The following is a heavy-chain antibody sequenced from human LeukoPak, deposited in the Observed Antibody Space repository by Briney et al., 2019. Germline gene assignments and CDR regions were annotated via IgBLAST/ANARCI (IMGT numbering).Heavy chain of an antibody. CDR2: IYYSGST. Sequence: SETLSLTCTVSGGSISSYYWSWIRQPPGKGLEWIGYIYYSGSTNYNPSLKSRVTISVDTSKNQFSLKLSSVTAADTAVYYCARDRANGYPVPYYYYMDVWGKGTTVTVSS. CDR3: ARDRANGYPVPYYYYMDV. J-gene: IGHJ6*03. CDR1: GGSISSYY. D-gene: IGHD5-24*01. V-gene: IGHV4-59*01.